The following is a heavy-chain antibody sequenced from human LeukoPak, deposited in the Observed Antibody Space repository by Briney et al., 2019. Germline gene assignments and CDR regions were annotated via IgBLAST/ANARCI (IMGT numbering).Heavy chain of an antibody. V-gene: IGHV4-59*01. D-gene: IGHD5-24*01. Sequence: SETLSLTCAVYGGSFSDYYWSWIRQPPGKGLEWIGYIYYSGSTNYNPSLKSRVTISVDTSKNQFSLKLSSVTAADTAVYYCARGMATIIDAFDIWGQGTMVTVSS. CDR3: ARGMATIIDAFDI. J-gene: IGHJ3*02. CDR1: GGSFSDYY. CDR2: IYYSGST.